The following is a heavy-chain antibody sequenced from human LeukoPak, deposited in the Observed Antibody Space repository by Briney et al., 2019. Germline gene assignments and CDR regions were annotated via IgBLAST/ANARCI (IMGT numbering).Heavy chain of an antibody. CDR1: GGSISSGGYY. D-gene: IGHD2-15*01. V-gene: IGHV4-30-2*01. CDR3: AREKLFPNWFDP. Sequence: SETLSLTCTVSGGSISSGGYYWSWIRQPPGKGLEWIGYIYHSGSTYYNPSLKSRVTISVDRSKNQFSLKLSSVTAADTAVYYCAREKLFPNWFDPWGQGTLVTVSS. J-gene: IGHJ5*02. CDR2: IYHSGST.